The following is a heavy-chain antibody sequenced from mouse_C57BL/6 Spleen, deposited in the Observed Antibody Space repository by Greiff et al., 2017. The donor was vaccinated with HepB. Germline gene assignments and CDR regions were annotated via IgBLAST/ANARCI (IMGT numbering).Heavy chain of an antibody. CDR1: GYTFTSYT. V-gene: IGHV1-4*01. J-gene: IGHJ1*03. Sequence: VQLQQSGAELARPGASVKMSCKASGYTFTSYTMHWVKQRPGQGLEWIGYINPSSGYTKYKQKFKDKATLTADKSSSTAYMQLSSLTSEDSAVYYCAREGIYYGNYYWYFDVWGTGTTVTVSS. CDR3: AREGIYYGNYYWYFDV. CDR2: INPSSGYT. D-gene: IGHD2-1*01.